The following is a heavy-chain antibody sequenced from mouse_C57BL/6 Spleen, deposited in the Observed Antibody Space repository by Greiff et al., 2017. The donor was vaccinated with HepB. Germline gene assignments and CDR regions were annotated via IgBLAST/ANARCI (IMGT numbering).Heavy chain of an antibody. CDR3: ARPKYYGSSYGGFDY. Sequence: VQLQQSGPELVKPGASVKISCKASGYSFTGYYMHWVKQSSEKSLEWIGEINPSTGGTSYNQKFKGKATLTVDQSSSTAYMQLKSLTSEDSAVYYCARPKYYGSSYGGFDYWGQGTTLTVSS. CDR2: INPSTGGT. CDR1: GYSFTGYY. V-gene: IGHV1-43*01. J-gene: IGHJ2*01. D-gene: IGHD1-1*01.